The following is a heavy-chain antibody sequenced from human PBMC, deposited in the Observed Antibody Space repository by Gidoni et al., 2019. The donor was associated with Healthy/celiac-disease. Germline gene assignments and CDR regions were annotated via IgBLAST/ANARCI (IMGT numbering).Heavy chain of an antibody. CDR3: ARGFRIRRFDP. CDR2: VNHSGST. J-gene: IGHJ5*02. V-gene: IGHV4-34*01. CDR1: GGSFSDYY. Sequence: QVQLQQWGAGLLKPSETLSLTCAVYGGSFSDYYWSWIRQPPGKGLEWIGEVNHSGSTNYNPSLKSRVTISINTSKNQFSLKLSSVTAADTALYYCARGFRIRRFDPWGRGTLVTVSS.